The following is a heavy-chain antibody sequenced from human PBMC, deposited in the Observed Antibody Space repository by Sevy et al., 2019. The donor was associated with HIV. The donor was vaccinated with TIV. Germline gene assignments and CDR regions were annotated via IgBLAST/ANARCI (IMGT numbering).Heavy chain of an antibody. V-gene: IGHV3-23*01. CDR1: GFTFSGYA. CDR2: INGKGRST. CDR3: AKTINSGGGVVPAANYYYYGLDV. J-gene: IGHJ6*02. Sequence: GGSLRLSCAASGFTFSGYAMNWVRQAPGKGLEWVSAINGKGRSTHYVDSVEGRFTISRDNSKNTLYLEMNILRAEDTAVYYCAKTINSGGGVVPAANYYYYGLDVWGQGTTVTVSS. D-gene: IGHD2-2*01.